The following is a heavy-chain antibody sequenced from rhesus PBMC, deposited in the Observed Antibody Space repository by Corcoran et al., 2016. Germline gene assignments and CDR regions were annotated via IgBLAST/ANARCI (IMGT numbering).Heavy chain of an antibody. D-gene: IGHD2-8*01. CDR2: IYGSSMST. J-gene: IGHJ1*01. V-gene: IGHV4S10*01. Sequence: QVQLQESGPGVMKPSETLSLTCAVSGGSISDSYRWSWIRQTPGKGREWIGYIYGSSMSTNYNPSLKNLVTISKDTSKNQFSLELGAVTAADTAVYYCAREYCSGGVCYGAYFEVWGQGALVTVSA. CDR3: AREYCSGGVCYGAYFEV. CDR1: GGSISDSYR.